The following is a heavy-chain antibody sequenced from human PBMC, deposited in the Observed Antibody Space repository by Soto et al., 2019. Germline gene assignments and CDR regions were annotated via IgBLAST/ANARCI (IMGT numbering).Heavy chain of an antibody. D-gene: IGHD2-2*01. CDR2: IYNSGTT. Sequence: SETLSLTCTVSGGSITRGGYYWSWIRQHPGKGLEWIGYIYNSGTTYYNPSLKSRVTISVDTSKNQFSLKLTSVTAADTAVYYCARGRIVVVPAAIKNWFDPWGQGTLVTVSS. J-gene: IGHJ5*02. CDR3: ARGRIVVVPAAIKNWFDP. CDR1: GGSITRGGYY. V-gene: IGHV4-31*03.